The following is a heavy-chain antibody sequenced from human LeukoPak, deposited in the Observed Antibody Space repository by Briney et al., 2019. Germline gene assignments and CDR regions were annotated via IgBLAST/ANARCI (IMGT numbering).Heavy chain of an antibody. Sequence: SETLSLTCTVSGGSISSSSYYWGWIRQPPGKGLEWIGSIYYSGSTYYNPSLKSRVTISVDTSKNQFSLKLSSVTAADTAVYYCARVWGSGRLSIYFDYWGQGALVTVSS. V-gene: IGHV4-39*07. D-gene: IGHD3-10*01. J-gene: IGHJ4*02. CDR3: ARVWGSGRLSIYFDY. CDR2: IYYSGST. CDR1: GGSISSSSYY.